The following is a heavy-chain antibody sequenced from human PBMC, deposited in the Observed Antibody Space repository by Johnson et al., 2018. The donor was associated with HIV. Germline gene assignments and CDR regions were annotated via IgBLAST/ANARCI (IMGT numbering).Heavy chain of an antibody. CDR2: ISWNSGSK. CDR1: GFIFNEYA. CDR3: AKVPYCTGVTCYSAAFDI. V-gene: IGHV3-9*01. Sequence: VQLVESGGGLVQPGGSLRLSCAASGFIFNEYAMHWVRQAPGKGLEWVSGISWNSGSKGYVDSVKGRFTISRDNAQNSLFLQMNSLRPEDTALYYCAKVPYCTGVTCYSAAFDIWGQGTMVTVSS. D-gene: IGHD2-8*02. J-gene: IGHJ3*02.